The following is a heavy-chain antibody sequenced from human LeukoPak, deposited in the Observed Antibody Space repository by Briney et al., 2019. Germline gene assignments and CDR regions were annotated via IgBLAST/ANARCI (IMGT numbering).Heavy chain of an antibody. Sequence: PGGSLRLSCVASGFIFSSYSMNWVRQAPGKGLEWVSSISSSSSYIYYADSVKGRFTISRDNSKNTLYLQMNSLRAEDTAVYYCAKDHDGDYYYYYMDVWGKGTTVTISS. J-gene: IGHJ6*03. CDR1: GFIFSSYS. CDR3: AKDHDGDYYYYYMDV. V-gene: IGHV3-21*01. CDR2: ISSSSSYI. D-gene: IGHD4-17*01.